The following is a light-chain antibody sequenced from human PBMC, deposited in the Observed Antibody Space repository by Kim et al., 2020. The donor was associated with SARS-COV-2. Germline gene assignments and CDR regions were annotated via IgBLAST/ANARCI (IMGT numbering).Light chain of an antibody. CDR1: HNITTY. V-gene: IGKV1-39*01. CDR2: VAT. Sequence: DIQMTQSPSSLSASVGDRVTITCRAGHNITTYLNWYQLKPGKAPKLLIYVATSLHNGVPSRFSGSGSGTDFSLTISSLQLEDFATYSCQQSFRTPVTFGGGTKVDIK. CDR3: QQSFRTPVT. J-gene: IGKJ4*01.